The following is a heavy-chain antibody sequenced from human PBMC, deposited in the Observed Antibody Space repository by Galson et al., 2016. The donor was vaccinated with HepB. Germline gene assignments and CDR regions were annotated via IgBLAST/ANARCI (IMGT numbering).Heavy chain of an antibody. D-gene: IGHD3-10*01. CDR1: GFTFSSYW. CDR2: INNDGSMI. Sequence: SLRLSCAASGFTFSSYWMHWVRQAPGKGLVWVSRINNDGSMISYADSVKGRFTVSRDNAKNTLYLQMNSLRAEDTAVYYCARDNRWFGELCDYWGQGTLVNVSS. J-gene: IGHJ4*02. CDR3: ARDNRWFGELCDY. V-gene: IGHV3-74*01.